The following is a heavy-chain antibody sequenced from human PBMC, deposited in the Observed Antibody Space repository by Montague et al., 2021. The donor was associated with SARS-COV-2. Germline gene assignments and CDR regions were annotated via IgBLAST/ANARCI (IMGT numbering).Heavy chain of an antibody. D-gene: IGHD3-22*01. V-gene: IGHV4-39*07. CDR1: GGSFSSSSYY. J-gene: IGHJ4*02. Sequence: SETLSLTCTVSGGSFSSSSYYWVRLLQPPGKGLEWIGSINYSGSTNYNPSLKSPVTISVDTYKNQFSLKLSSVTAADTALYYYVRGWFSPMIVVVIRGPFDYWGQGTLVTVSS. CDR2: INYSGST. CDR3: VRGWFSPMIVVVIRGPFDY.